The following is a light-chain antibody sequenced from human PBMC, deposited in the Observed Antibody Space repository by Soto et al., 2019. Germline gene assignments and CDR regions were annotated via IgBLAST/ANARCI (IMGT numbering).Light chain of an antibody. V-gene: IGKV3-20*01. CDR2: GAS. CDR3: HQYGNAPWT. CDR1: QSVSSNY. J-gene: IGKJ1*01. Sequence: MLSLSPGTLSLSPGERATLSCRASQSVSSNYVAWYQQKPGQAPRLLIHGASSRATGIPDRFSGSGSGTDFALTLSRLEAEDFAVYYCHQYGNAPWTFGQRSKVDI.